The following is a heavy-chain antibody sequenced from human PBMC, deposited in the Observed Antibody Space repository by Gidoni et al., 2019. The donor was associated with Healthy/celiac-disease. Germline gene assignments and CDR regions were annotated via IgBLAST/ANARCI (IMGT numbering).Heavy chain of an antibody. V-gene: IGHV3-30-3*01. CDR1: GCTFSSYA. D-gene: IGHD3-3*01. J-gene: IGHJ4*02. Sequence: QVKLVESGGGVVQPGRSLRLSCEASGCTFSSYAMHWVRQAPGKGLEWVAVISYDGSNKYYADSVKGRFTISRDISKNTLYLQMNSLRAEDTAVYYCARDLRFLEWLANWGQGTLVTVSS. CDR3: ARDLRFLEWLAN. CDR2: ISYDGSNK.